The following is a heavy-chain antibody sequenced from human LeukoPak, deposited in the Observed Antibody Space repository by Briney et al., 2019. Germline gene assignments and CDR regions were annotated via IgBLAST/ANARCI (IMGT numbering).Heavy chain of an antibody. J-gene: IGHJ4*02. CDR1: GVSMSAYQ. CDR2: INTKGET. D-gene: IGHD2-21*01. Sequence: SETLSLTCTVSGVSMSAYQWSWVRQSPEKGLEWIGCINTKGETSYNPSLKSRVTTSVDTSKSQFSLKLTSVTAADTAVYYCATSNDAKIAPFDHWGQGAPVTVSS. CDR3: ATSNDAKIAPFDH. V-gene: IGHV4-4*09.